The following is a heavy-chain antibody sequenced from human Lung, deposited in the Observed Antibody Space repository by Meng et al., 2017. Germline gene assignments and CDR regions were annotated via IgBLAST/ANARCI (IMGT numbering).Heavy chain of an antibody. Sequence: ASVKVSCKASGYTFTGYDMHWVLQAPGQGLEWMVWINPNSGGTNYAQKFQGRVTLTRDTSISTAYVELSRLRSDDTAVYYCARGRYGDYEGAYYFDYWGQGTLVTVSS. D-gene: IGHD4-17*01. CDR2: INPNSGGT. J-gene: IGHJ4*02. CDR1: GYTFTGYD. CDR3: ARGRYGDYEGAYYFDY. V-gene: IGHV1-2*02.